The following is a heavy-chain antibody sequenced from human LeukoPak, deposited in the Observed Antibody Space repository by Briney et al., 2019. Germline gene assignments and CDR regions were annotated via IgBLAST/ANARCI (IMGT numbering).Heavy chain of an antibody. Sequence: PGGSLRLSCAASGFTFGSYEMNWVRQAPGKGLEWVTYISNSGGTMYYSDSVKGRFTISRDNAKNSLYLQMNSLRAVDTAVYYCAREYGDYVWHAAFDIWGQGTMVTVSS. J-gene: IGHJ3*02. CDR3: AREYGDYVWHAAFDI. V-gene: IGHV3-48*03. CDR2: ISNSGGTM. CDR1: GFTFGSYE. D-gene: IGHD4-17*01.